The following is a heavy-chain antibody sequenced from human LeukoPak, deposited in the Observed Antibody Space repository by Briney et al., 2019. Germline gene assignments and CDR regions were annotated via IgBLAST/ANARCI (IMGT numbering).Heavy chain of an antibody. CDR2: VIREGTTT. V-gene: IGHV3-74*03. CDR1: GFTFNTYW. D-gene: IGHD2-2*03. Sequence: GGSLRLSCAASGFTFNTYWMHWVRQAPGKGLVWVARVIREGTTTAYADSVKGRFIISRDNSKNTLYLQMNNLRAEDTAVYYCARDSDWILFDYWGQGTPVTVSS. CDR3: ARDSDWILFDY. J-gene: IGHJ4*02.